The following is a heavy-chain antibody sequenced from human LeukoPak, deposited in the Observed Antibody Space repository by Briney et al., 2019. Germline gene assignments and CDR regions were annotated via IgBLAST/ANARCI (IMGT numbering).Heavy chain of an antibody. V-gene: IGHV3-23*01. D-gene: IGHD2/OR15-2a*01. J-gene: IGHJ4*02. CDR2: IGGSGANT. CDR3: AKDASDPRMYYFDY. CDR1: GFTFSKYA. Sequence: TGGSLRLSCAASGFTFSKYAMSWVRQAPGKGLEWVSAIGGSGANTYYADSVKGRFTISRDNSKNTLYLQMSRLRAEDTAVYYCAKDASDPRMYYFDYWGQGTLVTVSS.